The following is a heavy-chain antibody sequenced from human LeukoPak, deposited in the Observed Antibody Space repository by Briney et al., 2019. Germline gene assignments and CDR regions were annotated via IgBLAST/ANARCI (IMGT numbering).Heavy chain of an antibody. CDR2: IYPADSDI. J-gene: IGHJ5*02. CDR3: ARQEYCSGASCYTWFDP. CDR1: GYSINNYW. V-gene: IGHV5-51*01. D-gene: IGHD2-15*01. Sequence: GESLKISCKGSGYSINNYWIAWVRQMPGKGLEWMGIIYPADSDIRYSPSFQGQVTISADKSISTAYLQWNSLKASDTAMYYCARQEYCSGASCYTWFDPWGQGTLVTVSS.